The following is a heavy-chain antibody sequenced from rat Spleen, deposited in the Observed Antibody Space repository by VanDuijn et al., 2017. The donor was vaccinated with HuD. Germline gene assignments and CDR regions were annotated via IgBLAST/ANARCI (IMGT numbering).Heavy chain of an antibody. D-gene: IGHD1-10*01. V-gene: IGHV5-17*01. J-gene: IGHJ2*01. CDR3: ARRLYNNYYFDY. CDR1: GFTFSDYA. Sequence: EVQLVESGGGLVQPGRSLKLSCAVSGFTFSDYAMAWVRQAPKKGLEWVASISYEGSRTYYGDSVKGRFTISRDNAKSTLYMQMDSLRSEDTATYYCARRLYNNYYFDYWGQGVMVTVSS. CDR2: ISYEGSRT.